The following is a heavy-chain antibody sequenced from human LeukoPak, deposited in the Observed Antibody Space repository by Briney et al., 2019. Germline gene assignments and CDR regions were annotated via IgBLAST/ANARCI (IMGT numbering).Heavy chain of an antibody. CDR1: GFTFSNYW. V-gene: IGHV3-7*01. CDR2: IKQDGSEK. CDR3: ARDNYYYYYMDV. J-gene: IGHJ6*03. Sequence: PGGSLRLSCAASGFTFSNYWMSWVRQAPGKGLEWVANIKQDGSEKYYVDSVKGRFTISRDNAKNSLYLQMNSLRAEDTAVYYCARDNYYYYYMDVWGKGTTVTVSS.